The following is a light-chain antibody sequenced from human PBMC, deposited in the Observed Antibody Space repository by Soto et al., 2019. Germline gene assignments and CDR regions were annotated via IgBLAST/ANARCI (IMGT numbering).Light chain of an antibody. J-gene: IGLJ3*02. CDR2: EVS. CDR3: SSYTSSSTLEV. Sequence: QSALTQPASVSGSPGQSITISCTGTSGDVGGYKYVSWYQHHPGKAPKLMIYEVSNRPSGVSNRFSGSKSGNTATLTISGLQAEDEADYYCSSYTSSSTLEVFGGGTKLTVL. V-gene: IGLV2-14*01. CDR1: SGDVGGYKY.